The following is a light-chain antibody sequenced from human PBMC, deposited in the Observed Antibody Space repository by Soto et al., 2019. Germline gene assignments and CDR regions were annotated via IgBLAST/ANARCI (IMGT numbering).Light chain of an antibody. CDR3: CSYAGIYSYV. V-gene: IGLV2-11*01. CDR1: TSDVGGSDY. Sequence: QSALTQPASVSGSPGQSITISCTGTTSDVGGSDYVSWYQQHPGEAPKVVVYDITKRPSGVPDRFSGSKSGNTASLTISGLQAEDEADYYCCSYAGIYSYVFGTGTKVTV. CDR2: DIT. J-gene: IGLJ1*01.